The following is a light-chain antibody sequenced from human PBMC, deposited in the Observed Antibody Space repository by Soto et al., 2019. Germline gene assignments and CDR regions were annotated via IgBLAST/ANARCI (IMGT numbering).Light chain of an antibody. CDR2: DNN. CDR1: SSNIGNNY. CDR3: GTWDSILSAML. Sequence: QSVLTQPPSVSAAPGQKVTISCSGSSSNIGNNYVSWYQQLPGTAPKLLIYDNNTRPSGIPDRFSASKSGTSATLGITGLQTGDEADYYCGTWDSILSAMLFGGGTKLTVL. V-gene: IGLV1-51*01. J-gene: IGLJ2*01.